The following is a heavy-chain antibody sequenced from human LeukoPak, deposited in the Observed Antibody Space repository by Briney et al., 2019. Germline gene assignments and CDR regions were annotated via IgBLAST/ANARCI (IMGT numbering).Heavy chain of an antibody. D-gene: IGHD3-22*01. CDR3: AKYYYDSYEGYYFDY. CDR2: INPNSGGT. CDR1: GYTFTGSY. V-gene: IGHV1-2*06. Sequence: GASVKVSCKASGYTFTGSYMHWVRQAPGQGLEWMGRINPNSGGTNYAQKFQGRVTMTRDTSISTAYMELSRLKSDDTAFYYCAKYYYDSYEGYYFDYWGQGTLVTVSS. J-gene: IGHJ4*02.